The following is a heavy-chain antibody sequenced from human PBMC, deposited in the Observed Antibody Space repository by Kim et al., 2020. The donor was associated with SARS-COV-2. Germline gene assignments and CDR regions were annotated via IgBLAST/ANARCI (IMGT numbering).Heavy chain of an antibody. Sequence: GGSLRLSCAASGFTFSSYGMHWVRQAPGKGLEWVAVISYDGSNKYYADSVKGRFTISRDNSKNTLYLQMNSLRAEDTAVYYCAKDLLQYYYDSSGYDFD. D-gene: IGHD3-22*01. CDR3: AKDLLQYYYDSSGYDFD. CDR2: ISYDGSNK. J-gene: IGHJ4*01. V-gene: IGHV3-30*18. CDR1: GFTFSSYG.